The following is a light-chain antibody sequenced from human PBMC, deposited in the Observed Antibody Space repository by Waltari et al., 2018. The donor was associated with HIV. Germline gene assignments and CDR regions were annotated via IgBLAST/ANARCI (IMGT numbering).Light chain of an antibody. CDR1: QRVRSAS. Sequence: EIVLTQSPGTLSLSPGERATLSCRASQRVRSASLAWYQQKPVQAPRLLIFGASSRAPGIPDRFSGSGAVTDFILTISRLEPEDCAVYYCQQYAASPLTFGGGTRVEIK. V-gene: IGKV3-20*01. CDR3: QQYAASPLT. J-gene: IGKJ4*01. CDR2: GAS.